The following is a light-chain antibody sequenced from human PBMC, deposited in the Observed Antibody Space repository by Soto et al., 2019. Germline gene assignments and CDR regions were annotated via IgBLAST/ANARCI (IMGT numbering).Light chain of an antibody. V-gene: IGKV3-15*01. CDR1: QSVSSS. CDR3: QQYDHWPLA. J-gene: IGKJ4*01. CDR2: GAS. Sequence: EIVMTQSPATLSVSPGERATLSCRASQSVSSSLAWYQQRPGQAPRLLIYGASTRATAISARLSGSGSGTEFTLTINSLQSEDSAIYYCQQYDHWPLAFGGGTKVEIK.